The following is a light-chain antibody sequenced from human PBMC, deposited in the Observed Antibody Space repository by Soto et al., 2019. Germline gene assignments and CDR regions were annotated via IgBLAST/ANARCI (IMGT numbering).Light chain of an antibody. V-gene: IGKV3D-20*02. CDR3: HQRSNWPPFT. Sequence: EIVLTQSPGTLSLSPGVIATLSCRASQSVSSSFLSWYQQTPGQAPRLLIYGASSRATGIPDRFSGSGSGTDFTLTISSLEPEDFAVYYCHQRSNWPPFTFGGGTKVDI. CDR2: GAS. CDR1: QSVSSSF. J-gene: IGKJ4*01.